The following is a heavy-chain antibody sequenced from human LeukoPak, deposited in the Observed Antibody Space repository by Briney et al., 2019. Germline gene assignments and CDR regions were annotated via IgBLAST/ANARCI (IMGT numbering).Heavy chain of an antibody. J-gene: IGHJ4*02. V-gene: IGHV4-39*01. Sequence: SETLSLTCTVSGGSISSSSYYWGWIRQPPGKGLEWIGSIYYSGSTFDSPSLKSRVTISVDTSKNQFSLKLSSVTAADTAVYYCARHRSGWLQSSFDYWGQGTLVTVSS. D-gene: IGHD5-24*01. CDR1: GGSISSSSYY. CDR3: ARHRSGWLQSSFDY. CDR2: IYYSGST.